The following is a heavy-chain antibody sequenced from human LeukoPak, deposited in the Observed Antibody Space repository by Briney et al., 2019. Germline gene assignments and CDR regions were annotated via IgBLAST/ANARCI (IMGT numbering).Heavy chain of an antibody. CDR2: INAGNGNT. Sequence: ASVKVSCKASGYTSTSYAMHWVRQAPGQRLEWMGWINAGNGNTKYSQKFQGRVTITRDTSACTAYMELSSLRSEDTAVYYCARVRSVTGFFDYWGQGTLVTVSS. J-gene: IGHJ4*02. D-gene: IGHD1-20*01. V-gene: IGHV1-3*01. CDR3: ARVRSVTGFFDY. CDR1: GYTSTSYA.